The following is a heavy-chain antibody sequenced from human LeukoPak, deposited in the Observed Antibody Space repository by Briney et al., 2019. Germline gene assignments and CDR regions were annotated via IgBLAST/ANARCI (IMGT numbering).Heavy chain of an antibody. CDR2: ISAYNGNT. CDR1: GYTFTSYG. Sequence: GASVKVSCKASGYTFTSYGISWVRQAPGQGLEWMGWISAYNGNTNYAQKLQGRVTMTTDTSTSTAYMELRSLRSDDTAVYYCARDGSHYYDSSGYYLMDVWGKGTTVTVSS. D-gene: IGHD3-22*01. V-gene: IGHV1-18*01. J-gene: IGHJ6*04. CDR3: ARDGSHYYDSSGYYLMDV.